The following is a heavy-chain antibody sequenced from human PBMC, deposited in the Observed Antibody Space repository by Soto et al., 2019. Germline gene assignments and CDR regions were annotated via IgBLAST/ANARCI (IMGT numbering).Heavy chain of an antibody. CDR3: ARDRKYYDSSATKGYYGMDV. D-gene: IGHD3-22*01. Sequence: SETLSLTCTVSGGSISSGDYYWSWIRQPPGRGLEWIGYIYYSGSTYYNPSLKSRVTISVDTSKNQFSLKLSSVTAADTAVYYCARDRKYYDSSATKGYYGMDVWGQGNTVTV. CDR1: GGSISSGDYY. CDR2: IYYSGST. V-gene: IGHV4-30-4*01. J-gene: IGHJ6*02.